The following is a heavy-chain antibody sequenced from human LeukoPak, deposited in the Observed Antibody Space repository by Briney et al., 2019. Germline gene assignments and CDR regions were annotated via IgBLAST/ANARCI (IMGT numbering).Heavy chain of an antibody. J-gene: IGHJ4*02. D-gene: IGHD1-1*01. CDR3: AKDRYNWNPSGEDYFDY. V-gene: IGHV3-23*01. Sequence: GGSLRLSCAASGFTFSSYGMSWVRQAPGKGREWVSDISGSGGSTYYADSVKGRFTISRDNSKNTLYLQMNSLRAEDTAVYYCAKDRYNWNPSGEDYFDYWGQGTLVTVSS. CDR1: GFTFSSYG. CDR2: ISGSGGST.